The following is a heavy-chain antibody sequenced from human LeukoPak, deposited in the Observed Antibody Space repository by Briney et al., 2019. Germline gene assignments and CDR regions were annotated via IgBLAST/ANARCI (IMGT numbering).Heavy chain of an antibody. CDR1: GFTVSSNY. CDR2: IYSGGST. CDR3: ARVSDCDILDY. Sequence: PGGSLRLSCAASGFTVSSNYMSWVRQAPGKGLEWVSVIYSGGSTYYADSVKGRFTISRDNSKNTLYLQMNSLRAEDTAVYCCARVSDCDILDYWGQGTLVTVSS. V-gene: IGHV3-66*01. D-gene: IGHD3-9*01. J-gene: IGHJ4*02.